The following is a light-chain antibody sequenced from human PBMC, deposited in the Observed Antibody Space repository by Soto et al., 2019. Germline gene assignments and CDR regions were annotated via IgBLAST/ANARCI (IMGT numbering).Light chain of an antibody. Sequence: EIVLTQSPGTLSLSPGERATLSCRASQSVSSSYLAWYQQKPCQAPRLLIYGASSRATGIPDRFSGSGSGTDFTLTISRLEPEDFAVYYCQQYDRSPLTFGGGTKVEIK. CDR3: QQYDRSPLT. J-gene: IGKJ4*01. V-gene: IGKV3-20*01. CDR1: QSVSSSY. CDR2: GAS.